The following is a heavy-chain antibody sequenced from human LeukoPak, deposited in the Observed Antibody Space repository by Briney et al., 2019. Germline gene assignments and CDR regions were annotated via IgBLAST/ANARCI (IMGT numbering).Heavy chain of an antibody. CDR3: ASPRIQLGFDP. J-gene: IGHJ5*02. CDR2: IIPILGIA. D-gene: IGHD5-18*01. Sequence: ASVKVSCKASGGTFSSYTISWVRQAPGQGLEWMGRIIPILGIANYAQKFQGRVTITADKSTSAAYMELSSLRSEDTAVYYCASPRIQLGFDPWGQGTLVTVSS. V-gene: IGHV1-69*02. CDR1: GGTFSSYT.